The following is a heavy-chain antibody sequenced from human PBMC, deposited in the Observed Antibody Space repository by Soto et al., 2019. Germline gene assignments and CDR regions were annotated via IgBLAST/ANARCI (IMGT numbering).Heavy chain of an antibody. Sequence: QVQLQQWGAGLLKPSETLSLRCAVNGGAFSGYYWSWIRQPPGKGLEWIGEMNHAGSTNYNPSLKSRVTMSVDTSKNQFSLNLTSLTAADTAVYYCARGNLVLMIFGRMDFYGVDVWGQGTTVTVSS. CDR2: MNHAGST. CDR1: GGAFSGYY. D-gene: IGHD2-8*01. V-gene: IGHV4-34*01. CDR3: ARGNLVLMIFGRMDFYGVDV. J-gene: IGHJ6*02.